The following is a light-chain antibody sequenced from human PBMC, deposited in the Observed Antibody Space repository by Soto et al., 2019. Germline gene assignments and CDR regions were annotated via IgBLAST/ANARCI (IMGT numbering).Light chain of an antibody. V-gene: IGKV3-20*01. CDR1: QSVSSSY. CDR3: QQYGTSPLYT. CDR2: GAF. J-gene: IGKJ2*01. Sequence: EVVLTQSPGTLSLSPGERASLSCRASQSVSSSYLAWYQQKPGQAPRLLIYGAFTRATGIPYRFSGSGSGTDFTLTISRLEPEDFAIYYCQQYGTSPLYTFGQGTKLEIK.